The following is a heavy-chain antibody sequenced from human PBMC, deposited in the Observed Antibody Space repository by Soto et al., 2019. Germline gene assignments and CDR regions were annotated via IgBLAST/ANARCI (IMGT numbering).Heavy chain of an antibody. Sequence: PSQTLSLTCAISGDSVSSSRAAWGWIRQSPSRGLEWLGRTYYRSRWFNDYADSVKSRITIKPDTYRNQLSLQLISATPEDTVVYYWAREDSAGKHEAFDRWGHGTMVTVAS. CDR3: AREDSAGKHEAFDR. V-gene: IGHV6-1*01. CDR1: GDSVSSSRAA. D-gene: IGHD3-10*01. CDR2: TYYRSRWFN. J-gene: IGHJ3*02.